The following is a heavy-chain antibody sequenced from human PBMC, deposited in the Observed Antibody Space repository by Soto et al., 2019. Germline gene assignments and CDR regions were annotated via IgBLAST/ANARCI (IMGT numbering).Heavy chain of an antibody. J-gene: IGHJ6*02. Sequence: SETLSLTCTVSGGSINSGGYSWSWIRQPPGKGLEWIGYIYHSGSTYYNPSLKSRVTISVDTSKNQFSLKLSSVTAADTAVYYCARGRSGSYRYYYGMDVWGQGTTVTVSS. CDR2: IYHSGST. D-gene: IGHD1-26*01. V-gene: IGHV4-30-2*01. CDR3: ARGRSGSYRYYYGMDV. CDR1: GGSINSGGYS.